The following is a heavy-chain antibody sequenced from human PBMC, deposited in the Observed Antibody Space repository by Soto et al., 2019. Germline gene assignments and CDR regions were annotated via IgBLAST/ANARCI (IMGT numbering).Heavy chain of an antibody. V-gene: IGHV1-46*01. CDR2: INPDGGTT. Sequence: QVQLVQSGAEVRKPGASVKVSCKASGYSFTDYFVHWVRQAPGQGPEWMGIINPDGGTTGYAQKFQGRVMLTSDTSTNTLYMELRGLTSDDTAVYYCASLIGVDVLRDYWGQGTRVTVSS. J-gene: IGHJ4*02. D-gene: IGHD2-21*01. CDR1: GYSFTDYF. CDR3: ASLIGVDVLRDY.